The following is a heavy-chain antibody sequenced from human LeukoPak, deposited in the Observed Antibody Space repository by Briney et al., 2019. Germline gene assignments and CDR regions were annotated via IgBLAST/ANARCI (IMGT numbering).Heavy chain of an antibody. D-gene: IGHD2-2*01. V-gene: IGHV3-74*01. Sequence: GGSLRLSCAASGNYWMHWVRQAPEKGLLWVSHINSDGSWTTYADSVKGRFTISKDNAKNTVYLQMNNLRAEDTAVYYCVSFYETYWGRGTLVTVSS. CDR3: VSFYETY. J-gene: IGHJ4*02. CDR2: INSDGSWT. CDR1: GNYW.